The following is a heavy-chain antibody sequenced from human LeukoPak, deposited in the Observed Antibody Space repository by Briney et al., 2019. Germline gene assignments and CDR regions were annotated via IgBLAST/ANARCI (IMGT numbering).Heavy chain of an antibody. CDR2: IIPVLGVA. CDR1: GSTFSTYA. V-gene: IGHV1-69*04. J-gene: IGHJ4*02. D-gene: IGHD3-3*01. CDR3: ATGIGTLWSGYYHDF. Sequence: GASVKVSCKASGSTFSTYAISWVRQAPGQGLEWMGRIIPVLGVANYAQKFQGRVTISADKSTSTAYMEVSSLRSEDTAVYYCATGIGTLWSGYYHDFWGQGTLVTVSS.